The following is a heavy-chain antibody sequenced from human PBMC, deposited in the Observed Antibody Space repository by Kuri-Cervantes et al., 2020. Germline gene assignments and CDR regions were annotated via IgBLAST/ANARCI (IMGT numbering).Heavy chain of an antibody. CDR3: ARDSEGAVAQWYFDL. CDR2: IYHSGST. CDR1: GYSISGGYY. Sequence: GSLRLSCAVSGYSISGGYYWGWIRQPPGKGLEWIGSIYHSGSTYYNPSLKSRVTISVDTSKNQFSLKLSSVTAADTAVYYCARDSEGAVAQWYFDLWGRGTLVTVSS. J-gene: IGHJ2*01. V-gene: IGHV4-38-2*02. D-gene: IGHD6-19*01.